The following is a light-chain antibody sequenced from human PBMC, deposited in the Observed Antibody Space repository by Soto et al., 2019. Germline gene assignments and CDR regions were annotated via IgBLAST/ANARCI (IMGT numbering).Light chain of an antibody. CDR2: GAS. CDR1: QSVSSSY. CDR3: QQYGNSPST. Sequence: EIVLTQSPGTLSLSPGERATLSRRASQSVSSSYLAWYQQKTGQAPRLLIYGASSRATGIPDRFSGSGSGTDFTLTISRLDPEDFAVYYCQQYGNSPSTFGQGTRVEIK. V-gene: IGKV3-20*01. J-gene: IGKJ5*01.